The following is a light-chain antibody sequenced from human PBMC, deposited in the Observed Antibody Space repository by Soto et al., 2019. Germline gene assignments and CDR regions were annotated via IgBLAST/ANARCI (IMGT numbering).Light chain of an antibody. CDR2: KAS. CDR3: KKPNSHART. Sequence: DIQLTQSPSTLSASVGDRVTITCRASQSISNWLAWYQQKPGKAPKFLIYKASNLESGVPSRFSGSGSGTEFTPTLSKGHYADSATYYCKKPNSHARTFSPVTK. CDR1: QSISNW. V-gene: IGKV1-5*03. J-gene: IGKJ1*01.